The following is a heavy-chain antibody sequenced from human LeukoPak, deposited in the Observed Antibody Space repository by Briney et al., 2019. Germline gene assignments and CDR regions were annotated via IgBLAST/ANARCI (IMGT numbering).Heavy chain of an antibody. Sequence: SETLSLNCTASPGPRKSYNRSLIRQPPGKGLEWIGYIYYRGSTNYNPSLKSRVTISVDTSKNQFSLKLSSVTAADTAVYYCARRPIMLTIFGVDDAFDIWGQGTMVTVSS. D-gene: IGHD3-3*01. CDR1: PGPRKSYN. CDR2: IYYRGST. J-gene: IGHJ3*02. V-gene: IGHV4-59*01. CDR3: ARRPIMLTIFGVDDAFDI.